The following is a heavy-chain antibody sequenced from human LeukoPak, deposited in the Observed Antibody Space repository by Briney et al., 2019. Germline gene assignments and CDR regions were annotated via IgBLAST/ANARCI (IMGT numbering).Heavy chain of an antibody. V-gene: IGHV4-39*01. J-gene: IGHJ4*02. Sequence: SETLSLTCTVSGGSISSSSYYWGWIRQPPGKGLEWIGSIYYSGSTYYNPSLKSRVTISVDTSKNQFSLKPSSVTAADTAVYYCASQTYYYDSSGYRKPDYWGQGTLVTVSS. CDR2: IYYSGST. CDR1: GGSISSSSYY. D-gene: IGHD3-22*01. CDR3: ASQTYYYDSSGYRKPDY.